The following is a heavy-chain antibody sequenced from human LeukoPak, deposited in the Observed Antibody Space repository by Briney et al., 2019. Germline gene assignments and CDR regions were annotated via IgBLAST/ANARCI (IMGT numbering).Heavy chain of an antibody. Sequence: GGSLRLSCAASGFTFSSYWMHWVRQAPGKGLVWVSRINSDGSSTNYADSVKGRFTISRDNAKNSLYLQMNSLRAEDTAVYYCARVGSRGLLWFGELSFDYWGQGTLVTVSS. CDR3: ARVGSRGLLWFGELSFDY. CDR1: GFTFSSYW. D-gene: IGHD3-10*01. V-gene: IGHV3-74*01. J-gene: IGHJ4*02. CDR2: INSDGSST.